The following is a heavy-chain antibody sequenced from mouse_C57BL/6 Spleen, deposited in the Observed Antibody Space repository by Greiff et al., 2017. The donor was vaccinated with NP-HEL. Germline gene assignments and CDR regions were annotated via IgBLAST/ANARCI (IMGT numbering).Heavy chain of an antibody. CDR2: IYPGDGDT. CDR3: ARWDYCSSYFDY. V-gene: IGHV1-80*01. D-gene: IGHD1-1*01. CDR1: GYAFSSYW. J-gene: IGHJ2*01. Sequence: QVQLQQSGAELVKPGASVKISCKASGYAFSSYWMNWVKQRPGKGLEWIGQIYPGDGDTNYNGKFKGKATLTADKSSSTAYMQLSSLTSEDSAVYFCARWDYCSSYFDYWGQGTTLTVSS.